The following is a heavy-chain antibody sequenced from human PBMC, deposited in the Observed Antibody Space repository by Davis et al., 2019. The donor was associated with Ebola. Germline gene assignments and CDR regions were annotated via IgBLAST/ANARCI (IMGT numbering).Heavy chain of an antibody. V-gene: IGHV3-21*01. J-gene: IGHJ4*02. D-gene: IGHD1-26*01. CDR3: AREGGWELLTH. CDR1: GFTFSSYS. Sequence: SLKIPCAASGFTFSSYSMNWLRQAPGKGLEWVPSISSSSSYIYYADSVKGRFTISRDDSKNYLYLQMNSLSAEDTAVYYCAREGGWELLTHWGQGTLVTVSS. CDR2: ISSSSSYI.